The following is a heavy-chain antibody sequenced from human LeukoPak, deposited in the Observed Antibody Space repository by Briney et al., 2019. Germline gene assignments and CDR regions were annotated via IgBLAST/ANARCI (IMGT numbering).Heavy chain of an antibody. V-gene: IGHV1-18*01. D-gene: IGHD3-3*01. J-gene: IGHJ3*02. CDR2: ISAYNGNT. Sequence: ASVKVSCKASGYTFTSYGISWVRQAPGQGLEWMGWISAYNGNTNYAQKFQGRVTITADESTSTAYMELSSLRSEDTAVYYCASPTIFGVVPTMDDAFDIWGQGTMVTVSS. CDR1: GYTFTSYG. CDR3: ASPTIFGVVPTMDDAFDI.